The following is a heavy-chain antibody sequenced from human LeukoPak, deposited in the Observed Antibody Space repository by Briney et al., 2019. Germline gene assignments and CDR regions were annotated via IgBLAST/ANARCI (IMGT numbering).Heavy chain of an antibody. CDR2: INPNSGGT. D-gene: IGHD3-10*01. Sequence: DSVKVSCKASGYTFTGYYMHWVRQAPGQGLKWMGRINPNSGGTNYAQKFQGRVTMTRDTSISTAYMELSRLRSVDTAVYYCARDATYYYGSGSYSPWGQGTLVTVSS. CDR1: GYTFTGYY. J-gene: IGHJ5*02. V-gene: IGHV1-2*06. CDR3: ARDATYYYGSGSYSP.